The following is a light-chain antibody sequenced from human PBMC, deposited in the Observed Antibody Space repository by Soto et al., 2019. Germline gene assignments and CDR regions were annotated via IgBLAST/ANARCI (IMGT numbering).Light chain of an antibody. CDR1: QSISGY. Sequence: IQMAHCPCSLSASVGDRVTIACRISQSISGYLNWYQQQPGKAPKLLIYAASSLQSGVPSRFSGSGSGTDFTLTISSLQPEDFATYYCQQSYSTLSITFGQGTRLEIK. J-gene: IGKJ5*01. V-gene: IGKV1-39*01. CDR2: AAS. CDR3: QQSYSTLSIT.